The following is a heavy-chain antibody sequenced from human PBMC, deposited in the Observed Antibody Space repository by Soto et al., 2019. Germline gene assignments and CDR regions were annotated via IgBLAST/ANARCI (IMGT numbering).Heavy chain of an antibody. Sequence: GGSLRLACAASGFTFSSYAMSWVRQAPGKGLEWVSAISGSGGSTYYADSVKGRFTISRDNSKNTLYLQMNSLRAEDTAVYYCAKDHGYNWNDNWFDPWGQGTLVTVSS. CDR2: ISGSGGST. V-gene: IGHV3-23*01. D-gene: IGHD1-20*01. CDR3: AKDHGYNWNDNWFDP. J-gene: IGHJ5*02. CDR1: GFTFSSYA.